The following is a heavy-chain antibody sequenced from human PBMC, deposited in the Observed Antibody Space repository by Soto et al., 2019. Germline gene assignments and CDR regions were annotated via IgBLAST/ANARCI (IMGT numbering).Heavy chain of an antibody. CDR3: ARGGPITIFGVTQGGMWYFDY. Sequence: PSETLSLTSAVYGGSCSGYYWSWIRQPPGKGLEWIGEINHSGSTNYNPSLKSRVTISVDTSKNQFSLKLSSVTAADTAVYYCARGGPITIFGVTQGGMWYFDYWGQGTLLTVSS. J-gene: IGHJ4*02. V-gene: IGHV4-34*01. CDR1: GGSCSGYY. D-gene: IGHD3-3*01. CDR2: INHSGST.